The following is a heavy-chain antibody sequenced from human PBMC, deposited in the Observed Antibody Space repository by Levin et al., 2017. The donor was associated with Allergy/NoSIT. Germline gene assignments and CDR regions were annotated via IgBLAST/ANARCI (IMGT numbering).Heavy chain of an antibody. Sequence: GGSLRLSCAASGFIFSDHYLDWVRQAPGKGLEWVGRSRNKANSYTTEYAASVKGRFTISRDDSKSSLYLQMNRLKTEDTAAYYYANLPITIGGVFPWGQGTLVTVS. J-gene: IGHJ5*02. CDR1: GFIFSDHY. V-gene: IGHV3-72*01. CDR3: ANLPITIGGVFP. CDR2: SRNKANSYTT. D-gene: IGHD3-16*01.